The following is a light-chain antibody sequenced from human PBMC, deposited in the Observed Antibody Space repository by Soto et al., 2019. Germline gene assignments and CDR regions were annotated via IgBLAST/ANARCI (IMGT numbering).Light chain of an antibody. CDR2: GAS. CDR3: QQYNNWPQT. V-gene: IGKV3-15*01. CDR1: QSVSSN. Sequence: EIVMTQSPATLSVSPGERATLSCRASQSVSSNLAWYQQKPGQAPRLLIYGASTRATGIPARFSGSGSGTEFTLTISRLQSEDFAVYYCQQYNNWPQTFGPGTKVEIK. J-gene: IGKJ1*01.